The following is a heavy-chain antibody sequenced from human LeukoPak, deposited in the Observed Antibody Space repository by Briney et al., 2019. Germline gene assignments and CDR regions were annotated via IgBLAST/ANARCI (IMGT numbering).Heavy chain of an antibody. V-gene: IGHV3-33*01. J-gene: IGHJ4*02. CDR2: IWFNGGIK. CDR1: GFTFDSYD. Sequence: GGSLRLSCVASGFTFDSYDMHWVRQAPGKGLEWVAIIWFNGGIKYYADSVKGRFTISRDNSKNSLYLQMNSLRAEDTAVYYCLRLFDSSGSQNNWGQGTQVTVSS. CDR3: LRLFDSSGSQNN. D-gene: IGHD3-22*01.